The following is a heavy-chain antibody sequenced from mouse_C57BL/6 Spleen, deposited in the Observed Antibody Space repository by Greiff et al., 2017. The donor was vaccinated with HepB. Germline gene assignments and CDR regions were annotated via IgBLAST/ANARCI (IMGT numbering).Heavy chain of an antibody. J-gene: IGHJ4*01. Sequence: EVKLMESGGDLVKPGGSLKLSCAASGFTFSSYGMSWVRQTPDKRLEWVATISSGGSYTYYPDSVKGRFTISRDNAKNTLYLQMSSLKSEDTAMYYCARHDYGSNYAMDYWGQGTSVTVSS. CDR3: ARHDYGSNYAMDY. V-gene: IGHV5-6*01. D-gene: IGHD1-1*01. CDR2: ISSGGSYT. CDR1: GFTFSSYG.